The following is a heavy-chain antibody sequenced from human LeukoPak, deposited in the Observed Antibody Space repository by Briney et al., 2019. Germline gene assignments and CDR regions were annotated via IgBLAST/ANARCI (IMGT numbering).Heavy chain of an antibody. Sequence: GGSLRLSCAASGFTFSSHGMHWVRQAPGKGLEWVALIWYDGSNKYYADSVKGRFTVSRDNSKNTLYLQMNSLRAEDTAVYYCARGYDSTGYSLDYYHGMDVWGQGTTVTVSS. CDR2: IWYDGSNK. CDR3: ARGYDSTGYSLDYYHGMDV. J-gene: IGHJ6*02. CDR1: GFTFSSHG. D-gene: IGHD3-22*01. V-gene: IGHV3-33*08.